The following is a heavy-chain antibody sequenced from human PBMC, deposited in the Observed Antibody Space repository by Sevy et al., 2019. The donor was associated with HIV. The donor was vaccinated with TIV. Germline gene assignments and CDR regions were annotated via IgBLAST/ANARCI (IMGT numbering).Heavy chain of an antibody. V-gene: IGHV3-15*01. D-gene: IGHD2-8*01. CDR1: GFTFSNAW. CDR3: TNNRGYRIDAVCGEYFDS. J-gene: IGHJ4*02. Sequence: GGSLRLSCGASGFTFSNAWMTWVRQAPGKGLEWVGRIKSKSEGGTTDYAASVKGRFTISRDDSKNTLYLQMNSLKSDDTAVYYCTNNRGYRIDAVCGEYFDSWGQGTLVSVSS. CDR2: IKSKSEGGTT.